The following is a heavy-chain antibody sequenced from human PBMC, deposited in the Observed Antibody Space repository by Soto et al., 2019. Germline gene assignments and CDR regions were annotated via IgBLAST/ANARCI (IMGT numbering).Heavy chain of an antibody. CDR1: GFTFSSYA. Sequence: GGSLRLSCAASGFTFSSYAMSWVRQAPGKGLEWVSAISGSDGSTYYADSVKGRFTISRENAKNSLYLQMNSLRAEDTAVYYCARFPSAVIISSYYYGMDVWGQGTTVTVSS. CDR2: ISGSDGST. D-gene: IGHD3-3*01. CDR3: ARFPSAVIISSYYYGMDV. V-gene: IGHV3-23*01. J-gene: IGHJ6*02.